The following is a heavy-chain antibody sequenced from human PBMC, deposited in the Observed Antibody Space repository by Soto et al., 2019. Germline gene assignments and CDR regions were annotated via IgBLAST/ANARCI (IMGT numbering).Heavy chain of an antibody. CDR3: ATYHADYYYYGMDV. V-gene: IGHV1-18*01. CDR2: ISAYNGNT. D-gene: IGHD2-2*01. J-gene: IGHJ6*02. Sequence: ASVKVSCKASGYTFTSYGISWVRQAPGQGLEWMGWISAYNGNTNYAQKLQGRVTMTTDTSTSTAYMELRSLRSDDTAVYYCATYHADYYYYGMDVWGQGTTVTVSS. CDR1: GYTFTSYG.